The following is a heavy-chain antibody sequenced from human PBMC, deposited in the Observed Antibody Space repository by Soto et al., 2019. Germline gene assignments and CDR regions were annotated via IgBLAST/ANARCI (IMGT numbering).Heavy chain of an antibody. J-gene: IGHJ4*02. CDR1: DDSINSDKYY. D-gene: IGHD3-9*01. CDR2: IYYRGNA. Sequence: QLQLQESGPGLVKPSETLSLTCSVSDDSINSDKYYWGWIRQPPGKGLEWIGSIYYRGNAYYNRSLQTRVTISLDKSKSQFSLKLNSVTAADSVVYFCARLEGLATISYYFDFWGPGALVTVSS. CDR3: ARLEGLATISYYFDF. V-gene: IGHV4-39*01.